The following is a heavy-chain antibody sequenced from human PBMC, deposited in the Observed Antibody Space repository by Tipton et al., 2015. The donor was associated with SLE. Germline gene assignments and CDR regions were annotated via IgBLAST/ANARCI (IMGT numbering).Heavy chain of an antibody. D-gene: IGHD2-15*01. Sequence: TLSLTCTVSGGSISSGGYYWSWIRQHPGKGLEWIGYIYYSGSTNYNPSLKSRVTMSVDTSKNQFSLKLSSVTAADTAVYYCARISPRTPHAFDIWGQGTMVTVSS. V-gene: IGHV4-61*08. CDR1: GGSISSGGYY. CDR2: IYYSGST. CDR3: ARISPRTPHAFDI. J-gene: IGHJ3*02.